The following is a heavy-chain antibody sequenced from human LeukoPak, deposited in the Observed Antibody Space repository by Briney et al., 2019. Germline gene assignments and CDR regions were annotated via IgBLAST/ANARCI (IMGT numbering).Heavy chain of an antibody. V-gene: IGHV3-21*01. CDR3: SKDLSPMVDAMVFDY. CDR2: ISSSSSYI. J-gene: IGHJ4*02. Sequence: GGSLRLSCAASGFTFSSYSMNWVRQAPGKGLEWVSSISSSSSYIYYADSVKGRFTISRDNAKNSLYLQMNSLRAEDTAVYYCSKDLSPMVDAMVFDYLGQGTLVTVSS. D-gene: IGHD2-8*01. CDR1: GFTFSSYS.